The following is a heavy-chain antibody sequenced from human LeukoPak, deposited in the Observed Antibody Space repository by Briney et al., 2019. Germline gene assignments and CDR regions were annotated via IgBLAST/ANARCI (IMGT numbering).Heavy chain of an antibody. CDR1: GGSISSGSYY. V-gene: IGHV4-61*02. D-gene: IGHD6-6*01. J-gene: IGHJ4*02. CDR3: ARSSSSFYFDY. Sequence: SETLSLTCTVSGGSISSGSYYWRWIRQPAGKGLEWVGRIYTSGTTNYNPSLKSRVTISVDTSKNQFPLKLSSVTAADTAVYYCARSSSSFYFDYWGQGTLVTVSS. CDR2: IYTSGTT.